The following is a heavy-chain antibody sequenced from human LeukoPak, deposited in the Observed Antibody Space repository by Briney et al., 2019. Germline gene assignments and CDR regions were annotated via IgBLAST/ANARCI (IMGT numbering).Heavy chain of an antibody. J-gene: IGHJ4*02. V-gene: IGHV1-2*02. CDR3: ARVPGSHYGDFMLDY. Sequence: ASVKVSCKASGYTFTGYYMHWVRQAPGQGLEWMGWINPNSGGTNYAQKFQGRVTMTRDTSISTAYMELSRLRSDDTAVYYCARVPGSHYGDFMLDYWGQGTLVTVSS. D-gene: IGHD4-17*01. CDR2: INPNSGGT. CDR1: GYTFTGYY.